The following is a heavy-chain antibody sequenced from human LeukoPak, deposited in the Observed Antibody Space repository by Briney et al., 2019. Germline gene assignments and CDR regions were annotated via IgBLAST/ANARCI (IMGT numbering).Heavy chain of an antibody. D-gene: IGHD6-19*01. V-gene: IGHV4-59*01. J-gene: IGHJ4*02. Sequence: SETLSLTCTVSGGSISSYYWSWIRQPPGKGLEWIGYIYYSGGTNYNPSLKSRVTISVDTSKNQFSLKLSPVTAADTAVYYCARGAGWYGYWGQGTLVTVSS. CDR3: ARGAGWYGY. CDR2: IYYSGGT. CDR1: GGSISSYY.